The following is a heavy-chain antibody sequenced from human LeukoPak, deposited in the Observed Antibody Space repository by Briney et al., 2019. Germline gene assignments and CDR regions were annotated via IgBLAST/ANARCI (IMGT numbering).Heavy chain of an antibody. J-gene: IGHJ4*02. D-gene: IGHD1-7*01. CDR3: ARSAGTTRHYFDY. V-gene: IGHV1-69*04. CDR1: GGTFSSYA. CDR2: IIPILGIA. Sequence: SVKVSCKASGGTFSSYAISWVRQAPGQGLEWMGRIIPILGIANYAQKFQGRVTITADKSTSTAYMELSSLRSEDTAVYYCARSAGTTRHYFDYWGQGTLVTVSS.